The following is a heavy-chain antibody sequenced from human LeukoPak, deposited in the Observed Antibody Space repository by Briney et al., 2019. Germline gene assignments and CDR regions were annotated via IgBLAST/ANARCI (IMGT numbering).Heavy chain of an antibody. V-gene: IGHV3-23*01. CDR1: GFTFSSYA. J-gene: IGHJ4*02. Sequence: GGSLRLSCAASGFTFSSYAISWVRQAPGKGLEWVSAISGSGGSTYYADSVKGRFTISRDNSKNTLYLQMNSLRAEDTAVYYCAKFAEVVVALYYFDYWGQGTLVTVCS. CDR3: AKFAEVVVALYYFDY. CDR2: ISGSGGST. D-gene: IGHD3-22*01.